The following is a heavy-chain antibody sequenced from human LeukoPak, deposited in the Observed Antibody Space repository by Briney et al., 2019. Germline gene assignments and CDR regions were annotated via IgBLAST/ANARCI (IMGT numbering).Heavy chain of an antibody. J-gene: IGHJ5*02. CDR2: INPDSGGT. CDR3: ARGGDYDTINWFDP. CDR1: GYTFIGYY. D-gene: IGHD3-9*01. Sequence: ASVKVSCEASGYTFIGYYMHWVREAPGQGLEWMGWINPDSGGTNYAQSFRSRVTMTKDTSITTTYMEVSRLTSDDTAVYYCARGGDYDTINWFDPWGQGTLVTVSS. V-gene: IGHV1-2*02.